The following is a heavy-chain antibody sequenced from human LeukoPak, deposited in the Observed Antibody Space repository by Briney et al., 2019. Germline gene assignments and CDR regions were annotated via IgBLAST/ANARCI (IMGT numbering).Heavy chain of an antibody. Sequence: GASVKVSCKASGYTFTSYDINWVRQATGQGLEWMGWMNPNSGNTGYAQKFQGRVTMTRNTSISTAYMELSSLRSEDTAVYYCAREYYDILTGYYKSNYFDYWGQGTLVTVSS. CDR3: AREYYDILTGYYKSNYFDY. J-gene: IGHJ4*02. CDR1: GYTFTSYD. V-gene: IGHV1-8*01. D-gene: IGHD3-9*01. CDR2: MNPNSGNT.